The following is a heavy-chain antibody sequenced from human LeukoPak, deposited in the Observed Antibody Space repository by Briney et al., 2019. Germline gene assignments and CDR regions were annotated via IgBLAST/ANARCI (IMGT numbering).Heavy chain of an antibody. D-gene: IGHD5-18*01. CDR2: IKQDGSEK. V-gene: IGHV3-7*04. Sequence: PGGSLRFSCVASGLPIADFAMHWVRQAPGKGLEWVANIKQDGSEKYYVDSVKGRFTISRDNAKNSLYLQMNSLRAEDTAVYYCAGGVYSYGYDYWGQGTLVTVSS. J-gene: IGHJ4*02. CDR3: AGGVYSYGYDY. CDR1: GLPIADFA.